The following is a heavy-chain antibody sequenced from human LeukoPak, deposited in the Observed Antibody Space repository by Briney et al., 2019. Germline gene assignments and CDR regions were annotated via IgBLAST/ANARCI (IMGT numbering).Heavy chain of an antibody. D-gene: IGHD3-9*01. Sequence: GGSLRLSCAVSGFTIGNHGMHWVRQAAGKGLEWVATISHNGGAEYYRDSVKGRFIISRDNSNNTLYLQMNSLRVEDTAVYYCAKDWGSSDWYNWFDPWGQGTLVTVSS. V-gene: IGHV3-30*18. CDR2: ISHNGGAE. CDR1: GFTIGNHG. J-gene: IGHJ5*02. CDR3: AKDWGSSDWYNWFDP.